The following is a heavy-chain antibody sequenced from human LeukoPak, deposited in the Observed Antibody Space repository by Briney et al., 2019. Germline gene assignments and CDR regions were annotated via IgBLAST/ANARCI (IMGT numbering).Heavy chain of an antibody. V-gene: IGHV4-39*01. CDR3: ARRLVPASVDAFDI. CDR2: IYYSGSA. Sequence: SETLSLTCTVSGGSISSSSYYWGWLRQPPGKGLEWIGTIYYSGSAYYSPSLKSRVTISVDTSKNQFSLKLTSVTAADTAVYYCARRLVPASVDAFDIWGQGTMVTVSS. D-gene: IGHD2-2*01. J-gene: IGHJ3*02. CDR1: GGSISSSSYY.